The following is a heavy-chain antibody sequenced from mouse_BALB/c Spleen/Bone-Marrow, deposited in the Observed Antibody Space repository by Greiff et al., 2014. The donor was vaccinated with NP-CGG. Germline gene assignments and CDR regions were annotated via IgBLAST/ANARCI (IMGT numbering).Heavy chain of an antibody. CDR2: INSDGGST. J-gene: IGHJ4*01. CDR3: ARHRYDYDGAMDY. V-gene: IGHV5-2*01. D-gene: IGHD2-4*01. CDR1: EYEFPSHD. Sequence: LMXSXGGLVQPGESLKLSCESDEYEFPSHDMSWVRKTPEKRLELVAAINSDGGSTYYPDTMERRFIISRDNTKKTLYLQMSSLRSEDTALYYCARHRYDYDGAMDYWGQGTSVTVSS.